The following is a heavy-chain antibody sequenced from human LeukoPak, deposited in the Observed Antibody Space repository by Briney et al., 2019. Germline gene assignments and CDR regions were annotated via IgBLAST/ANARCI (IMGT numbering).Heavy chain of an antibody. D-gene: IGHD3-10*01. CDR3: VTDQTGRHPYFFDY. V-gene: IGHV3-7*01. J-gene: IGHJ4*02. CDR2: IKEDGSEI. Sequence: GGSLRLSCAASGFNFSTYWMTWVRQVLGKGLEWVANIKEDGSEIYYVDAVKGRFSISRDNAKTSLYLQMNNLSVADTAGYYCVTDQTGRHPYFFDYWGQGTLVTVSS. CDR1: GFNFSTYW.